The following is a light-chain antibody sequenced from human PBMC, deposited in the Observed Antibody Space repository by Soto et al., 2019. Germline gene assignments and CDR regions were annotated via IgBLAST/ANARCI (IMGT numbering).Light chain of an antibody. CDR2: DVS. J-gene: IGLJ1*01. CDR3: SSYTSSSTPLV. Sequence: QSALTQPASVSGSPGQSITISCTGTSSDVGGYNYVSWYQQHPGKAPKLMIYDVSNRPSGVSNRFSGSKSGNTASLTISGLQAEDEADYYCSSYTSSSTPLVFGTVTKLTVL. V-gene: IGLV2-14*01. CDR1: SSDVGGYNY.